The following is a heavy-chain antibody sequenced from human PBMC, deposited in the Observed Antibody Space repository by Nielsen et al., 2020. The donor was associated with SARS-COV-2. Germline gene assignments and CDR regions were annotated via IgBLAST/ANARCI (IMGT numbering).Heavy chain of an antibody. J-gene: IGHJ4*02. CDR3: AGYSSSFPGIR. CDR2: ISWNSGSI. Sequence: SLKISCAASGFTFDDYAMHWVRQAPGKGLEWVSGISWNSGSIGYADSVKGRFTISRDNAKNSLYLQMNSLRAEDTAVYYCAGYSSSFPGIRWGQGTLVTVSS. D-gene: IGHD6-13*01. V-gene: IGHV3-9*01. CDR1: GFTFDDYA.